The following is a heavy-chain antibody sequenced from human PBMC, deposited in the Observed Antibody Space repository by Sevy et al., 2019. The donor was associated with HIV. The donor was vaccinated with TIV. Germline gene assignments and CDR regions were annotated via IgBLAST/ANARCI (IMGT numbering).Heavy chain of an antibody. V-gene: IGHV3-30*04. J-gene: IGHJ6*02. CDR2: ISYDGSNK. CDR1: GFTFSSYA. Sequence: GGSLRLSCAASGFTFSSYAMHWVRQAPGKGLEWVAVISYDGSNKYYADSVKGRFTISRDNSKNTLYLQMNSLRAEDTAVYYCARAVSNYYYGMDVWGQGTTVTVSS. CDR3: ARAVSNYYYGMDV.